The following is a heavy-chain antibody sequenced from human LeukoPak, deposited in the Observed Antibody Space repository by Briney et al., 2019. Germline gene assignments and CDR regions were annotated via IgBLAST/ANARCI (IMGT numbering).Heavy chain of an antibody. CDR1: GYTFTSYD. V-gene: IGHV1-8*01. CDR3: AREVRGYSYAFSDY. J-gene: IGHJ4*02. Sequence: ASVKVSCKASGYTFTSYDINWVRQATGQGLEWMGWMNPDSGNTAYAQKFQGRVTMTRNTSISTAYMELSSLRSEDTAVYYCAREVRGYSYAFSDYWGQGTLVTVSS. D-gene: IGHD5-18*01. CDR2: MNPDSGNT.